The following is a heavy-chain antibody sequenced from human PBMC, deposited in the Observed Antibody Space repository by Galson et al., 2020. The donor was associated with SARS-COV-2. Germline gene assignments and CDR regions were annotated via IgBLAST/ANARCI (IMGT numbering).Heavy chain of an antibody. V-gene: IGHV3-43D*03. CDR3: ARDMDATGIAACGRFDF. CDR1: GFTFDDYA. J-gene: IGHJ4*02. D-gene: IGHD6-13*01. Sequence: GGSLRLSCAASGFTFDDYAMHWVRQVPGKGLDWVSHITWNGGSTYYTDSVKGRFTISRDNSKNSLYLQMNSLRPEDTALYYCARDMDATGIAACGRFDFWGQGTLVTVSS. CDR2: ITWNGGST.